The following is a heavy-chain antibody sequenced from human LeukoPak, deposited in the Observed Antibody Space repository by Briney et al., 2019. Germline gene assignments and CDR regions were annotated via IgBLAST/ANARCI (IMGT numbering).Heavy chain of an antibody. Sequence: GASVKVSCKASGYTFTGYYMHWVRQAPGQGLEWMGWINPNSGGTNYAQKFQGRVTMTRDTSISIAYMELSRLRSDDTAVYYCARSSYCSGGSCYGRLSDYWGQGTLVTVSS. V-gene: IGHV1-2*02. CDR2: INPNSGGT. J-gene: IGHJ4*02. CDR1: GYTFTGYY. D-gene: IGHD2-15*01. CDR3: ARSSYCSGGSCYGRLSDY.